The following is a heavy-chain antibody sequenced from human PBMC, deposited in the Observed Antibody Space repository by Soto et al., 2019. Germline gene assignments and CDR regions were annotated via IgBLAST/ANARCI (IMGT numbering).Heavy chain of an antibody. J-gene: IGHJ1*01. CDR1: GGSISSYR. Sequence: SETLSLTCTVSGGSISSYRWSWIRQPAGKGLEWIGRLNTYGNTHYNPSLKSRVTVSVDTSRNQFFLTLRSVTAADSAVYHCGRESGETWDYDASWAQGTPVPVSS. CDR2: LNTYGNT. V-gene: IGHV4-4*07. CDR3: GRESGETWDYDAS. D-gene: IGHD1-7*01.